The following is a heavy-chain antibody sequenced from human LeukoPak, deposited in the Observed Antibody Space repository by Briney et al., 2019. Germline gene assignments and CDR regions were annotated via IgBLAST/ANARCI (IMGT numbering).Heavy chain of an antibody. CDR2: INPNSGGA. Sequence: GASVKVSCTASGYSFIGYYIHWVRQAPGQGLEWMGWINPNSGGANYAQKFQGRVTMTRDTSISTVYMELTRLRSDDTAMYYCAKSTNWGSISDGFDIWGQGTMVTVAS. V-gene: IGHV1-2*02. CDR1: GYSFIGYY. CDR3: AKSTNWGSISDGFDI. D-gene: IGHD7-27*01. J-gene: IGHJ3*02.